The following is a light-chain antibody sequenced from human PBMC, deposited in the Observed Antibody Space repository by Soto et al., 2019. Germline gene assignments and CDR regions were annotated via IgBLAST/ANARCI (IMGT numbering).Light chain of an antibody. Sequence: EAVLTQSPATLSLSPGERATLSFRASESVRDELGWYQQKPGQAPRLLIFDSSNRATGIPARFSGSGYGTDFTLSISSLEPEDFAVYYCQQRLSWPITFGQGTRLEIK. CDR3: QQRLSWPIT. CDR2: DSS. CDR1: ESVRDE. V-gene: IGKV3-11*01. J-gene: IGKJ5*01.